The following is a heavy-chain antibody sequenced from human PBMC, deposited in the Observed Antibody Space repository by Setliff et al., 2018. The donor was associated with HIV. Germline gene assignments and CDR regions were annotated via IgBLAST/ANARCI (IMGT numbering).Heavy chain of an antibody. CDR2: VYHRGGT. D-gene: IGHD2-15*01. CDR1: GASISSYY. Sequence: PSETLSLTCNVSGASISSYYWSWIRQPPGKGLEWIGYVYHRGGTNYNPSLKSRLTISTDASKNQFSLKLSSVTTADTAVYYCARATATWLVDNWGQGTPVTVSS. J-gene: IGHJ4*02. CDR3: ARATATWLVDN. V-gene: IGHV4-59*01.